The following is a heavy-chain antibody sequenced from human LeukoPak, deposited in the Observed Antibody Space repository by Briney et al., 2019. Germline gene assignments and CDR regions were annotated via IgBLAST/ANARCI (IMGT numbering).Heavy chain of an antibody. J-gene: IGHJ4*02. CDR2: IYYSGST. D-gene: IGHD5-24*01. CDR1: GGSMSSYY. Sequence: SETLSLTCTVSGGSMSSYYWSWIRRPPGKGLEWIGYIYYSGSTKYNPSLKSRVTISVDTSKNQFSLKLSSVTAADTAVYYCARGARAGYNLEPFDYWGQGTLVTVSS. V-gene: IGHV4-59*08. CDR3: ARGARAGYNLEPFDY.